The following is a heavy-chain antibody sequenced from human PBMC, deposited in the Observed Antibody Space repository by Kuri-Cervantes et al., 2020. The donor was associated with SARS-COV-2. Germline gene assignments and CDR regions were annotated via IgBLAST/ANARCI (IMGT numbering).Heavy chain of an antibody. V-gene: IGHV3-11*04. CDR3: AREMMYGGFLGRPLAY. Sequence: GESLKISCAASGFTFSDYYMSWIRQAPGKGLEWVSYISSSGSTIYYADSVKGRFTISRDNAKNSLYLQMNSLRAEDTAVYYCAREMMYGGFLGRPLAYWGKGTPVTVSS. CDR1: GFTFSDYY. J-gene: IGHJ4*02. CDR2: ISSSGSTI. D-gene: IGHD2-8*01.